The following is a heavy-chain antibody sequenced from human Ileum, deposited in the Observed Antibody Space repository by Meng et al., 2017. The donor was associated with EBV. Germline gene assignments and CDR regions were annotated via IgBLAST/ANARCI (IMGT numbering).Heavy chain of an antibody. D-gene: IGHD6-19*01. Sequence: VTLQESGPGLVKPSGTLSLTCAVSGGSISSSNWWSWVRQPPGKGLEWIGEIYHSGSTNYNPSLKSRVTMSVDKSKNQFSLNLSSVTAADTAVYYCARVGQWLPIDYWGQGTLVTVSS. CDR3: ARVGQWLPIDY. CDR2: IYHSGST. J-gene: IGHJ4*02. V-gene: IGHV4-4*02. CDR1: GGSISSSNW.